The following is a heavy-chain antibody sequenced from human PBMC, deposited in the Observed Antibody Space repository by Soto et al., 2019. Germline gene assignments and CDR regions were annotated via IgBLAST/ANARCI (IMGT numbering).Heavy chain of an antibody. D-gene: IGHD1-26*01. J-gene: IGHJ4*02. CDR2: INLDGSDE. CDR1: GFTFSGYW. Sequence: GGSLRLSCLASGFTFSGYWMSWVRQVPGKGLEWVANINLDGSDEYYVDSLKGRFTISRGNAKNSLYLQMNSLRVEDTAVYYCARDSESTTQFNYFVHWGPGTLVTVS. V-gene: IGHV3-7*01. CDR3: ARDSESTTQFNYFVH.